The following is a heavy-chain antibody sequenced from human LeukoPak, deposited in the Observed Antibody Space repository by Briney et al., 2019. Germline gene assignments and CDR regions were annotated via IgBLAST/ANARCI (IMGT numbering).Heavy chain of an antibody. V-gene: IGHV4-4*07. D-gene: IGHD6-25*01. CDR2: VYTNGNT. J-gene: IGHJ4*02. Sequence: SETLSLTCAVSGGSISSYCWTWTRQRAGKGLEWIGRVYTNGNTDYNSSLKSRVTMSVDTSNNQVSLNLNSVTAADTAVYYCATEGLGSGRWFGYWGQGTLVTVSS. CDR3: ATEGLGSGRWFGY. CDR1: GGSISSYC.